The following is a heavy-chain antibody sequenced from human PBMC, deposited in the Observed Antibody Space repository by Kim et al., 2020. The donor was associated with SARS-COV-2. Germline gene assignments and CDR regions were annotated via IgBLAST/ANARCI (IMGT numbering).Heavy chain of an antibody. D-gene: IGHD2-21*02. Sequence: SETLSLTCTVYGGSFSGYYWSWIRQPPGKGLEWIGEINHSGSTNYNPSLKSRVTISVDTSKNQFSLKLSSVTAADTAVYYCARGPPRLTALPRFGYFPH. CDR2: INHSGST. CDR1: GGSFSGYY. J-gene: IGHJ1*01. V-gene: IGHV4-34*01. CDR3: ARGPPRLTALPRFGYFPH.